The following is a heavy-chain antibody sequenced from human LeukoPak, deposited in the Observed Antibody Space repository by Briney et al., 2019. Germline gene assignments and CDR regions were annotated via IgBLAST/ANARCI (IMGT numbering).Heavy chain of an antibody. V-gene: IGHV4-34*01. Sequence: SETLSLTCAVYGGSFSGYYWSWIRQPPGKGLXXXGEINHSGSTNYNPSLKSRVTISVDTSKNQFSLKLSSVTAADTAVYYCARVRQWLVGGPFDYWGQGTLVTVSS. CDR1: GGSFSGYY. D-gene: IGHD6-19*01. CDR2: INHSGST. J-gene: IGHJ4*02. CDR3: ARVRQWLVGGPFDY.